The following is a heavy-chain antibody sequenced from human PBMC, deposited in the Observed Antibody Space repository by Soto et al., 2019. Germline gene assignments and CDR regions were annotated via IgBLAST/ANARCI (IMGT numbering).Heavy chain of an antibody. CDR2: ITDSGTGT. J-gene: IGHJ4*02. Sequence: EVHLLESGGGLVHPGESLRLSCGASGFTFSSCVMTWVRHAPGKGLEWVSCITDSGTGTYYAYSVKGRFTTSSDNSKNTMYLQMNNLRAEDTGVYYCAKGLINGRWYSEDWGQGTLVIVSS. CDR3: AKGLINGRWYSED. V-gene: IGHV3-23*01. D-gene: IGHD2-8*01. CDR1: GFTFSSCV.